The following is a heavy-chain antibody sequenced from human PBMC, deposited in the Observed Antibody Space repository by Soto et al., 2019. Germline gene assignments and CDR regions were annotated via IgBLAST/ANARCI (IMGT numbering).Heavy chain of an antibody. CDR1: GGTFSSYA. J-gene: IGHJ4*02. D-gene: IGHD3-3*01. CDR3: ARARLLIWSGNLYYFDY. V-gene: IGHV1-69*13. CDR2: IIPIFGTA. Sequence: SVKVSCKASGGTFSSYATSWVRQAPGQGLEWMGGIIPIFGTANYAQKFQGRVTITADESTSTAYMELSSLRSEDTAVYYCARARLLIWSGNLYYFDYWGQGTLVTVSS.